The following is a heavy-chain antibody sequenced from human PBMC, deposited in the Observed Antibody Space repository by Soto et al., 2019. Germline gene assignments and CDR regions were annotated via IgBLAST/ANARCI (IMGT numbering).Heavy chain of an antibody. CDR2: IRDSGINT. V-gene: IGHV3-23*01. J-gene: IGHJ4*02. CDR3: TKGETSGWYFFGY. CDR1: GFTFSSYA. D-gene: IGHD6-19*01. Sequence: EVQLLESGGDLVQPGGSLRLSCAASGFTFSSYAMSWVRQAPGKGLEWVSSIRDSGINTYYADSVKGRLTIFRDNSKNTLYLHMNSLRAEVTALYYCTKGETSGWYFFGYWGQGTLVTVSS.